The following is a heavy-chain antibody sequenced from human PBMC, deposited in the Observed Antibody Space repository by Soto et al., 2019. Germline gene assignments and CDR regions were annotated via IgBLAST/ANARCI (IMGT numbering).Heavy chain of an antibody. CDR1: GYTFPSST. CDR2: INAYSGDR. CDR3: ASANYGDSDY. J-gene: IGHJ4*02. V-gene: IGHV1-18*01. D-gene: IGHD4-17*01. Sequence: QGALVQSGAEMKKPGASVKVSCKASGYTFPSSTISWLRQAPGQGLEWLGWINAYSGDRKFAQRFQGRVTMTTDTSTSTAYLELTSLTSDDTAIYYCASANYGDSDYWGQGTLLTVSS.